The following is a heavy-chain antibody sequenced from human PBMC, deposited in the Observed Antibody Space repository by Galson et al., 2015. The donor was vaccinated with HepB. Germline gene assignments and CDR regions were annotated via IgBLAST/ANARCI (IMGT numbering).Heavy chain of an antibody. D-gene: IGHD3-3*01. V-gene: IGHV3-74*01. CDR3: ARGAPGDESTIFGVVNY. CDR2: INSDGSST. J-gene: IGHJ4*02. Sequence: SLRLSCAASGFTFSSYWMHWVRQAPGKGLVWVSRINSDGSSTTYADSVKGRFTISRDNAKNTLYLQMNSLRAEDTAVYYCARGAPGDESTIFGVVNYWGQGTLVTVSS. CDR1: GFTFSSYW.